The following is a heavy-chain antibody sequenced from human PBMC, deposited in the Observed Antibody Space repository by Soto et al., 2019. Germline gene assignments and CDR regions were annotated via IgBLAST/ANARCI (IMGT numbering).Heavy chain of an antibody. CDR2: IYYSGST. CDR3: ASGCYGSGSCYFDY. D-gene: IGHD3-10*01. CDR1: SGSISSYY. Sequence: ETLSLTCTVTSGSISSYYWRWIRQPPGKGLEWIGYIYYSGSTNYNPSLKSRVTMSLDTSKNQFSLKLSSVTAADTAVYYCASGCYGSGSCYFDYWGQGTLVTVSS. V-gene: IGHV4-59*01. J-gene: IGHJ4*02.